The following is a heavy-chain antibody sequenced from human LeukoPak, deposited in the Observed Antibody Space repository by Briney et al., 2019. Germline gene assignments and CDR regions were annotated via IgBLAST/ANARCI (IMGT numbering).Heavy chain of an antibody. V-gene: IGHV3-53*01. D-gene: IGHD3-22*01. Sequence: GGSLRLSCAASGFTVSSNYMNWVRQAPGKGLEWVSVIYGGGNIYYADSVKGRFSISRDNAKNILYLQINSLRAEDTAVYYCARDLKVEDNSGYYAFDYWGQGTLVTVSS. CDR3: ARDLKVEDNSGYYAFDY. CDR1: GFTVSSNY. CDR2: IYGGGNI. J-gene: IGHJ4*02.